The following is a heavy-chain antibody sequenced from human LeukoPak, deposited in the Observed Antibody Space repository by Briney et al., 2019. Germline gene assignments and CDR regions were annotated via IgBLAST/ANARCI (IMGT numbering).Heavy chain of an antibody. CDR1: GYTFTSYA. CDR3: ARGVATNRYYFDY. CDR2: INAGNGNT. J-gene: IGHJ4*02. D-gene: IGHD5-12*01. V-gene: IGHV1-3*01. Sequence: VSVKVSFKASGYTFTSYAMHWVRQAPGQRLEWMGWINAGNGNTKYSQKFQGRVTITRDTSASTAYMELSSLRSEDTAVYSCARGVATNRYYFDYWGQGTLVTVSS.